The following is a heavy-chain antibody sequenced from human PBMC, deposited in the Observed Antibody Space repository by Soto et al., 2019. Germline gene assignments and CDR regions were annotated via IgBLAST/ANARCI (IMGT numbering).Heavy chain of an antibody. CDR1: GFTFSNAW. V-gene: IGHV3-15*01. J-gene: IGHJ6*03. CDR2: IKSKTDGGTT. Sequence: GGSLRLSCAASGFTFSNAWMSWVRQAPGKGLEWVGRIKSKTDGGTTDYAAPVKGRFTISRDDSKTTLYLQMNSLKTEDTAVYYCTTDEGRYYMDVWGKGTTVTVSS. CDR3: TTDEGRYYMDV. D-gene: IGHD1-26*01.